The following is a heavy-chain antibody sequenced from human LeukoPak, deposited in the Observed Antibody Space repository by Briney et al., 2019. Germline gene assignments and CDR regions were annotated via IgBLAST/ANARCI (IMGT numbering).Heavy chain of an antibody. CDR1: GFTFSNAW. V-gene: IGHV3-15*01. D-gene: IGHD2-2*01. CDR3: TTAGCSSTSCYGEY. Sequence: GGSLRLSCAASGFTFSNAWMSWVRQAPGKGLEWVGRIKSKTDGGTTDYAAPVKGRFTISRDDSKNTLYLQMNSLKTEDTAVYYCTTAGCSSTSCYGEYWGQGTLVTVSS. J-gene: IGHJ4*02. CDR2: IKSKTDGGTT.